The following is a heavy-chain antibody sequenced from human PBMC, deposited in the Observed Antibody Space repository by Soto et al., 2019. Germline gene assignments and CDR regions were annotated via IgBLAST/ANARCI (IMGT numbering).Heavy chain of an antibody. CDR2: IYYSGIT. V-gene: IGHV4-30-4*01. CDR1: GGSTSSGDYY. CDR3: ARQYGGYEYYFDY. D-gene: IGHD5-12*01. Sequence: QVQLQESGPGLVKPSETLSLTCTVSGGSTSSGDYYWSWIRQPPGKDLEWIGYIYYSGITYYNPSLKNRLTISQDTSKNQFSLKLRSVTAADTAVYYCARQYGGYEYYFDYWGQGTLVTVSS. J-gene: IGHJ4*02.